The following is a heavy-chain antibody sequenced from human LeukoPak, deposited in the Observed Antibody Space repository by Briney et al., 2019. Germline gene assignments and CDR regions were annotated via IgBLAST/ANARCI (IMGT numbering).Heavy chain of an antibody. Sequence: PGGSLRLSCAASGFTFSSYSMNWVRQAPGKGLEWVSSVSGSSSYIYYADSVKGRFTISRDNAKKSLYLQMNSLRAEDTAVYYCARDRAGGMITFGGVIGYWGQGTLVTVSS. CDR1: GFTFSSYS. J-gene: IGHJ4*02. CDR3: ARDRAGGMITFGGVIGY. V-gene: IGHV3-21*01. CDR2: VSGSSSYI. D-gene: IGHD3-16*02.